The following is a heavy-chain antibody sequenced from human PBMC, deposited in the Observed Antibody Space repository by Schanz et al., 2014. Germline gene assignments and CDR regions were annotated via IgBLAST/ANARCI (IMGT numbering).Heavy chain of an antibody. V-gene: IGHV3-66*01. CDR3: AREGERKGMLPYYFDY. D-gene: IGHD3-10*01. CDR1: GFNVGNNY. Sequence: EVQLEVSGGGLVQPGGSLRLSCEASGFNVGNNYMSWVRQPPGKGLECISIIYSRGGTFHADSVKGRFTISRDNAKNSLYLQMNSLRDEDTAVYYCAREGERKGMLPYYFDYWGQGALVTVSS. J-gene: IGHJ4*02. CDR2: IYSRGGT.